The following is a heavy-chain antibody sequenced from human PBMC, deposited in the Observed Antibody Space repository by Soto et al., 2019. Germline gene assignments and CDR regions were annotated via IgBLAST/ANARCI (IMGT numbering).Heavy chain of an antibody. CDR1: GESISSSSYY. D-gene: IGHD2-21*02. Sequence: SETLSLTCIVSGESISSSSYYWGWIRQPPGKGLEWIGSIYYSGRTYYNPSFKSRVTISIDTSKNQFSLKLSSVTATDTAVYYRAGQRTTVVTQAYFDHWGPGALVTVS. J-gene: IGHJ4*02. V-gene: IGHV4-39*01. CDR3: AGQRTTVVTQAYFDH. CDR2: IYYSGRT.